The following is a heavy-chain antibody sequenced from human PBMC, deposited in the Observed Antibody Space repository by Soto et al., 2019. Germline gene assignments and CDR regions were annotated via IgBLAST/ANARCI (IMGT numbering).Heavy chain of an antibody. CDR1: GFRFVEYG. CDR2: LSWNGDNV. D-gene: IGHD3-10*01. Sequence: GGSLRLSCAASGFRFVEYGMSWVRQDTGKGLEWVSGLSWNGDNVGYADSVKGRFTISRDNAKKALYLQMNSLRPGDTAFYYCSRGYLRASGTNCDSWGQGTLVTVSS. V-gene: IGHV3-20*04. CDR3: SRGYLRASGTNCDS. J-gene: IGHJ4*02.